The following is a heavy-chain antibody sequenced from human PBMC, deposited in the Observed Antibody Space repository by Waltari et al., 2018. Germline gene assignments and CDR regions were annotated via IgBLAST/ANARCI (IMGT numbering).Heavy chain of an antibody. V-gene: IGHV4-30-4*08. J-gene: IGHJ4*02. Sequence: QVQLQESGPGLVKPSQTLSLTCTVSGGSISSGDYYWSWIRQPPGKGLEWIGYIYYSGSTYYHPSLKSRVTISVDTSKNQFSLKLSSVTAADTAVYYCAVLTGRDAGIALRRYWDYWGQGTLVTVSS. CDR3: AVLTGRDAGIALRRYWDY. CDR1: GGSISSGDYY. D-gene: IGHD6-13*01. CDR2: IYYSGST.